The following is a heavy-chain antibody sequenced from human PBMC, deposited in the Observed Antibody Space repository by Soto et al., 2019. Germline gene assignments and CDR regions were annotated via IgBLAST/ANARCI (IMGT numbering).Heavy chain of an antibody. D-gene: IGHD3-10*01. CDR3: ARGRSITMLRGAPPDY. CDR1: GGSFIGYY. CDR2: INQSGGT. V-gene: IGHV4-34*01. J-gene: IGHJ4*02. Sequence: SETLSLTCAVYGGSFIGYYWIWIRQPPGKGLEWIGEINQSGGTHYNPSLKSRVTISVDASKNQFSLKLSSVTATDTAVYYCARGRSITMLRGAPPDYWGQGTLVTVSS.